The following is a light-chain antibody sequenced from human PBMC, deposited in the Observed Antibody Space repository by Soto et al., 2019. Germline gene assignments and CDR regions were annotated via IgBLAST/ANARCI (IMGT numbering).Light chain of an antibody. J-gene: IGKJ2*01. V-gene: IGKV4-1*01. CDR2: WAS. Sequence: DIVMRQSPDSLAVSLGERATINCKSSQSVFSSNHRKDFISWYQHEAGQPPKLLISWASTRQSGVPDRFGASGSGTDFTLTISSLQTEDVAVYYCQQYFSSPYTLGQGTRLE. CDR3: QQYFSSPYT. CDR1: QSVFSSNHRKDF.